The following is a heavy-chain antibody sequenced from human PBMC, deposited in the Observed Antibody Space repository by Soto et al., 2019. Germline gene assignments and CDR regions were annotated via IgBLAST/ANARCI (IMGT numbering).Heavy chain of an antibody. D-gene: IGHD3-22*01. CDR3: ANALTYYYDSSGYYTGSPDY. CDR1: GFTFSSYG. Sequence: LRLSCAASGFTFSSYGMHWVRQAPGKGLEWVAVISYDGSNKYYADSVKGRFTISRDNSKNTLYLQMNSLRAEDTAVYYCANALTYYYDSSGYYTGSPDYWGQGTLVTVSS. CDR2: ISYDGSNK. J-gene: IGHJ4*02. V-gene: IGHV3-30*18.